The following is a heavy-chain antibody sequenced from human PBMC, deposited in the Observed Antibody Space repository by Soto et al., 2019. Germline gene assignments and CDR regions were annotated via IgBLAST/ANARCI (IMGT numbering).Heavy chain of an antibody. CDR2: IYHSGST. J-gene: IGHJ3*02. CDR1: SGSISSSSW. D-gene: IGHD3-3*01. CDR3: ARAHTIFGVRDAFDI. Sequence: SETLSLTCAVSSGSISSSSWWSWVRPPPGKGLEWIGEIYHSGSTNYNPSLKSRVTISVDKSKNQFSLKLSSVTAADTAVYYCARAHTIFGVRDAFDIWGQGTMVTVSS. V-gene: IGHV4-4*02.